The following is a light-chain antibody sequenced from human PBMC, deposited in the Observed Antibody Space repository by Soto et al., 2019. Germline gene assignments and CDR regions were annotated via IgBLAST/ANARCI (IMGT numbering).Light chain of an antibody. CDR3: QSYDSSLTTFV. J-gene: IGLJ1*01. CDR2: GDN. Sequence: QSVLTQPPSVSGAPGQRVAISCTGSSSNIGAEYDVHWYQQLPGTAPTRPIYGDNNRPSGVPDRFSGSKSGTSASLAITGLQPEDEADYYCQSYDSSLTTFVFGTGTKVTVL. V-gene: IGLV1-40*01. CDR1: SSNIGAEYD.